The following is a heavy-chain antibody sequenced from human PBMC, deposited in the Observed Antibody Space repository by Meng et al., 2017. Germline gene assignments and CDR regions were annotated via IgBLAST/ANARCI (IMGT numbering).Heavy chain of an antibody. Sequence: LRLSCTVSGGSISSGSYYWSWIRQPAGQGLDWIGRIYTSGSTNYNPSLKSRVTISVDTSKNQFSLKLSSVTAADTAVYYCARDRSYTVFDDWGQGTLVTVSS. CDR1: GGSISSGSYY. CDR2: IYTSGST. J-gene: IGHJ4*02. D-gene: IGHD1-26*01. CDR3: ARDRSYTVFDD. V-gene: IGHV4-61*02.